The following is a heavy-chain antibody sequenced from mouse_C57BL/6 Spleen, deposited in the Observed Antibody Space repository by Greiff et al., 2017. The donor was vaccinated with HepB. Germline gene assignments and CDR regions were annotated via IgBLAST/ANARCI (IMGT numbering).Heavy chain of an antibody. Sequence: QVQLQQPGAELVRPGSSVKLSCKASGYTFTSYWMHWVKQRPIQGLEWIGNIDPSDSETHYNQKFKDKATLTVDKSSSKAYMQLSSLTSEDSAVYYVARSSYYDYASYAIDYWGQGTSVTVSA. V-gene: IGHV1-52*01. CDR2: IDPSDSET. J-gene: IGHJ4*01. CDR1: GYTFTSYW. D-gene: IGHD2-4*01. CDR3: ARSSYYDYASYAIDY.